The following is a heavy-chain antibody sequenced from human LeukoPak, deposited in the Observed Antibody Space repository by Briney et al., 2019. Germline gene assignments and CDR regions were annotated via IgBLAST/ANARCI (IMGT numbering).Heavy chain of an antibody. CDR1: GFTFSSYW. CDR2: IKQDGSEK. V-gene: IGHV3-7*01. CDR3: ARDSRGAFDY. Sequence: PGGSLRLSCAVSGFTFSSYWMSWVRQAPGKGLEWVANIKQDGSEKYYVDSVKGRFTISRDNANNSLYLQMNSLRAEDTAVYYCARDSRGAFDYWGQGTLVTVSS. D-gene: IGHD3-10*01. J-gene: IGHJ4*02.